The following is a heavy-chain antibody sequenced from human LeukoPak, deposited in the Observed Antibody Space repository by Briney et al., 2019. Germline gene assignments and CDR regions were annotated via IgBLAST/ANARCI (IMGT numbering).Heavy chain of an antibody. J-gene: IGHJ4*02. D-gene: IGHD3-3*01. Sequence: PGRSLRLSXAASGFTFSSYGMHWVRQAPGKGLEWVAVIWYDGNNKYYADSVKGRFTISRDNSKKTLYLQMNSLRAEDTAVYYCARNITIFGATTRGQGTLVTVSS. V-gene: IGHV3-33*01. CDR2: IWYDGNNK. CDR3: ARNITIFGATT. CDR1: GFTFSSYG.